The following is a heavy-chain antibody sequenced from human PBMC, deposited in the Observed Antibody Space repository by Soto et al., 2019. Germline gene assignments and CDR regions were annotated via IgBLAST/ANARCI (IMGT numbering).Heavy chain of an antibody. CDR1: GFTFRNYG. V-gene: IGHV3-33*01. D-gene: IGHD3-10*02. CDR3: ARDVRSRRYDI. CDR2: IWYDGSNK. J-gene: IGHJ4*02. Sequence: QVQLVESGGGVVQPGRSLRLSCAASGFTFRNYGMHCVRQAPGQGLEWLAVIWYDGSNKYYADSVKGRFTISRDNSKNTLYLEMNSLRDEDTAVYYCARDVRSRRYDIWGQGTLVIVSS.